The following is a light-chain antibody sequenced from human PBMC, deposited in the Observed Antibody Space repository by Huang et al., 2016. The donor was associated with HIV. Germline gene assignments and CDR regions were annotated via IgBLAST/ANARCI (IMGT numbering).Light chain of an antibody. CDR1: QSVWRD. CDR2: DAS. J-gene: IGKJ1*01. Sequence: EIALTPSPATLSLSPGERATLSCRASQSVWRDLAWYQHKPGQAPRLLIYDASNRATGIPARFSGSGSGTDFTLTIGSLDPADFAVYYCQQRRSWPWTFGQGTKVEIK. V-gene: IGKV3-11*01. CDR3: QQRRSWPWT.